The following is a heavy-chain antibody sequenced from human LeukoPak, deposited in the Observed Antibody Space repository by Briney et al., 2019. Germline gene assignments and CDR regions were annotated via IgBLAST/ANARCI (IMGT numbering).Heavy chain of an antibody. CDR1: GFTVSSNY. Sequence: GGSLRPSCVASGFTVSSNYMSWVRQAPGKGLEWVSVIYSGGSTYYADSVKGRFTISRDNSKNTLYLQMNSLRAEDTAVYYCARQYCSGGSCHETYYYYGMDVWGQGTTVTVSS. CDR2: IYSGGST. D-gene: IGHD2-15*01. CDR3: ARQYCSGGSCHETYYYYGMDV. J-gene: IGHJ6*02. V-gene: IGHV3-66*04.